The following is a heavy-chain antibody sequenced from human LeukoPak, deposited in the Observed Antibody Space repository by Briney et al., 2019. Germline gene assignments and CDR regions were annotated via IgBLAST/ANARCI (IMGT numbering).Heavy chain of an antibody. CDR3: ARDLGQYYHYYYGMDV. V-gene: IGHV3-33*01. J-gene: IGHJ6*02. CDR2: IWYDGSNK. CDR1: GFTFSSYG. Sequence: PGRSLRLSYAASGFTFSSYGMHWVRQAPGKGLEWVAVIWYDGSNKYYADSVKGRFTISRDNSKNTLYLQMNSLRAEDTAVYYCARDLGQYYHYYYGMDVWGQGTTVTVSS.